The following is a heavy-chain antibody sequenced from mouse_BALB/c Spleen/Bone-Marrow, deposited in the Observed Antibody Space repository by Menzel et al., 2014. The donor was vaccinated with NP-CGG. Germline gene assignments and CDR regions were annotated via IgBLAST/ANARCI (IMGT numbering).Heavy chain of an antibody. CDR3: ARSIAYYHGMDY. Sequence: QVQLQQSGAELVRPGTSVKVSCKASGYAFTNYLIEWVKQRPGQGLEWIGVINPGSGGTNYNEKFKGKATLTADKSSSTANMQLSSLTSDDSAVYFCARSIAYYHGMDYWGQGTSVTVSS. D-gene: IGHD2-10*02. V-gene: IGHV1-54*03. CDR1: GYAFTNYL. J-gene: IGHJ4*01. CDR2: INPGSGGT.